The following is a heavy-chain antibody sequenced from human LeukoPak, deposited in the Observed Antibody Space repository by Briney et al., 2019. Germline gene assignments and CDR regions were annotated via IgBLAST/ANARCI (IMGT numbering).Heavy chain of an antibody. CDR2: MFYRGCT. V-gene: IGHV4-39*01. Sequence: SETLSLTCTVSGVSISTSTYYWAWIRQPPGQGLEWIWNMFYRGCTYYNASLKSRVTISVDTSKKQFSLNLSSVTASDTAIFYCARQGGWGGAASLIEYWGQGTLVTVSS. J-gene: IGHJ4*02. CDR1: GVSISTSTYY. D-gene: IGHD1-26*01. CDR3: ARQGGWGGAASLIEY.